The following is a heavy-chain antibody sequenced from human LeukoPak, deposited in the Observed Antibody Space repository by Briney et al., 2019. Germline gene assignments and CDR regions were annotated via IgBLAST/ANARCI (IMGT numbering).Heavy chain of an antibody. CDR1: GYSFTSYG. D-gene: IGHD4-17*01. CDR3: ARLSLRFPGGRFDP. Sequence: GEALKMSCKGSGYSFTSYGIGWVRQMPGKGLEWRGSIYPGDSDTRYSPSFQGQVTISADKSISTAYLQWSSLKASDTAMYYCARLSLRFPGGRFDPWGQGTLVTVSS. J-gene: IGHJ5*02. V-gene: IGHV5-51*01. CDR2: IYPGDSDT.